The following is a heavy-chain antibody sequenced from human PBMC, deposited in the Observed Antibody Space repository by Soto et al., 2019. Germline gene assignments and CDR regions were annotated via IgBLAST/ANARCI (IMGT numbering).Heavy chain of an antibody. Sequence: ASVKVSCKASGYTFTSYYMHWVRRAPGQGLEWMGIINPSGGSTSYAQKFQGRVTMTRDTSTSTVYMELSSLRSEDTAVYYCARGDCSGGSCYGGYYYYGMDVWGQGTTVTVSS. V-gene: IGHV1-46*01. D-gene: IGHD2-15*01. CDR2: INPSGGST. CDR1: GYTFTSYY. CDR3: ARGDCSGGSCYGGYYYYGMDV. J-gene: IGHJ6*02.